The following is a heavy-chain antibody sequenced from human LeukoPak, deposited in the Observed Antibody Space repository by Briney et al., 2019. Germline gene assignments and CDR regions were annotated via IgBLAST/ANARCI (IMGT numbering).Heavy chain of an antibody. CDR2: IHYSGST. J-gene: IGHJ4*02. D-gene: IGHD6-6*01. Sequence: SETLSLTCTVSGGSISSGGSYWSWIRQHPGKGLEWIGYIHYSGSTHYNPSLQSRVTISVDTSKNQLSLKVSSVTAADTAVYYCAAAASSSSSELGYWGQGTLVTVSS. V-gene: IGHV4-31*03. CDR3: AAAASSSSSELGY. CDR1: GGSISSGGSY.